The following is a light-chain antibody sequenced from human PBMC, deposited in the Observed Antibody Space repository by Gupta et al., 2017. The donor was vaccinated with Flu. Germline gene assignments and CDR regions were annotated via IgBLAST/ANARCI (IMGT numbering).Light chain of an antibody. CDR1: QSVSSSY. V-gene: IGKV3-20*01. J-gene: IGKJ4*01. Sequence: TLSLSPGERATLACRASQSVSSSYFAWYQQKPGQAPRLLIFGASSRDTGIPDRFSGSGSGTDFTLTISRREQEDSAVYYCQQYSGSPPITFGGGTKVEIK. CDR2: GAS. CDR3: QQYSGSPPIT.